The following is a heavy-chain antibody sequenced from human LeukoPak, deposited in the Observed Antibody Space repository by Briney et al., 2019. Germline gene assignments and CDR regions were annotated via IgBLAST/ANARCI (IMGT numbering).Heavy chain of an antibody. D-gene: IGHD4-17*01. Sequence: SSVKVSCKASGGTFSSYAISWVRQAHGQGLEWMGGIIPIFGTANYAQKFQGRVTITADESTSTAYMELSSLRSEDTAVYYCARASDDYGDYSYFDYWGQGTLVTVSS. CDR3: ARASDDYGDYSYFDY. V-gene: IGHV1-69*01. CDR1: GGTFSSYA. J-gene: IGHJ4*02. CDR2: IIPIFGTA.